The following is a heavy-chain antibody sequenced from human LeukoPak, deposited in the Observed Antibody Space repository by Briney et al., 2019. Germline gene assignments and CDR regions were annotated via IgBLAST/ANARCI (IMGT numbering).Heavy chain of an antibody. CDR3: AREHASGSFDY. CDR1: GGSISGYY. D-gene: IGHD3-10*01. V-gene: IGHV4-59*01. Sequence: SETLSLTCTVSGGSISGYYLSRIRQPPGKGLEWIGYIYYSGSTNYNPSLKSRVTMSVDTSKNQFFLKLSSVTAADTAVYYCAREHASGSFDYWGQGTPVTVSS. CDR2: IYYSGST. J-gene: IGHJ4*02.